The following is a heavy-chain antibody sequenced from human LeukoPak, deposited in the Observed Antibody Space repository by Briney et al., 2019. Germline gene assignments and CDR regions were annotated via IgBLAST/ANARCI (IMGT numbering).Heavy chain of an antibody. CDR1: GFTFGDHA. J-gene: IGHJ4*02. V-gene: IGHV3-49*04. CDR2: IRSKTYGKTT. Sequence: PGGSLRLSCTASGFTFGDHAMSWVRQAPGKGLEWVGFIRSKTYGKTTEYAASVKGRFTISRDDSKNIAYLQRNSLKTEDTAIYYCTRSVPYLDYWGQGTLVTVSS. CDR3: TRSVPYLDY.